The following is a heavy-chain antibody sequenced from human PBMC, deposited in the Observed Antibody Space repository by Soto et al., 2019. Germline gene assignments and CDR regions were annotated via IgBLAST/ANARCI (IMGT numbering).Heavy chain of an antibody. CDR2: ITASSGTI. V-gene: IGHV3-48*02. Sequence: GGSLRLSCAASGFTFSAYSMNWARQAPGKGLEWISYITASSGTIFYADSVKGRFTISRDNAKNSLYLQMNSLRDEDTAVYYCARDNGMAGSFDPWGQGTLVTVSS. CDR3: ARDNGMAGSFDP. D-gene: IGHD2-8*01. CDR1: GFTFSAYS. J-gene: IGHJ5*02.